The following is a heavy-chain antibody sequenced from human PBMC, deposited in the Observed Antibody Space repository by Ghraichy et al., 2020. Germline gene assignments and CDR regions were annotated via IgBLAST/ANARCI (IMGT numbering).Heavy chain of an antibody. Sequence: GGSLRLSCAASGFTFSSYWMSWVRQAPGKGLEWVANIKQDGSEKYYVDSVKGRFTISRDNAKNSLYLQMNSLRAEDTAVYYCARHTTNYYDSSGYRTDAFDIWGQGTMVTVSS. D-gene: IGHD3-22*01. V-gene: IGHV3-7*03. CDR2: IKQDGSEK. J-gene: IGHJ3*02. CDR3: ARHTTNYYDSSGYRTDAFDI. CDR1: GFTFSSYW.